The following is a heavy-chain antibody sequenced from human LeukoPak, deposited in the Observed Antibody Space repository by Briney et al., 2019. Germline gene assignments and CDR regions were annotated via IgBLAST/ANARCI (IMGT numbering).Heavy chain of an antibody. CDR1: GGXXIXYA. CDR2: IIPIFGTA. D-gene: IGHD3-22*01. Sequence: VSCXXXGGXXIXYAISWVRQAPGXGLEWMGGIIPIFGTANYAQKFQGRVTITADESTSPAYMELSSLRSEDTAVYYCATPGHYYDSSGLGYFDYWGQGTLVTVSS. J-gene: IGHJ4*02. V-gene: IGHV1-69*01. CDR3: ATPGHYYDSSGLGYFDY.